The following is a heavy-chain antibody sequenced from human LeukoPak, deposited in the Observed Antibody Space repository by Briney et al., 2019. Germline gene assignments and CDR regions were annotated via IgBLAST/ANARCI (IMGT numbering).Heavy chain of an antibody. D-gene: IGHD5-18*01. V-gene: IGHV3-48*01. CDR2: ISSSSSTI. CDR1: GFTFSSYS. Sequence: QPGGSLRLSCAASGFTFSSYSMNWVRQAPGKGLEWVSYISSSSSTIYYADSVKGRFTISRDNAKNSLYLQMNSLRAEDTAVYYCARVQLWLNDAFDIWGQGTMVTVSS. CDR3: ARVQLWLNDAFDI. J-gene: IGHJ3*02.